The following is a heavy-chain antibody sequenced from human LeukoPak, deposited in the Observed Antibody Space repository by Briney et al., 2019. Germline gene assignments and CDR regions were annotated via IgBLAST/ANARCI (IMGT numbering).Heavy chain of an antibody. Sequence: PSETLSLTCTVSGGSISSYYWSWIRQPPGKGLEWIGYIYYSGSTNYNPSLKSRVTISVDTSKNQFSLKLSSVTAADTAVYYCARAIDYSNIYYYYYMDVWGKGTTVTVSS. CDR3: ARAIDYSNIYYYYYMDV. V-gene: IGHV4-59*01. D-gene: IGHD4-11*01. CDR2: IYYSGST. J-gene: IGHJ6*03. CDR1: GGSISSYY.